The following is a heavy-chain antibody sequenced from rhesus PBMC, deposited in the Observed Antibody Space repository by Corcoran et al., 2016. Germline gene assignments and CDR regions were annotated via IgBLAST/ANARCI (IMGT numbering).Heavy chain of an antibody. CDR1: GITFRTYW. Sequence: EVHLVASGGGLAEPGWSLRLSCAASGITFRTYWLHWIRLAPGKVLTWIFGIIIESTTIYSADSVKDSFPISRENAENTLYRQMNSLRPEDTAVYYCVKEDDAFDFWGQGLRVTVSS. V-gene: IGHV3-14*01. J-gene: IGHJ3*01. CDR2: IIIESTTI. CDR3: VKEDDAFDF.